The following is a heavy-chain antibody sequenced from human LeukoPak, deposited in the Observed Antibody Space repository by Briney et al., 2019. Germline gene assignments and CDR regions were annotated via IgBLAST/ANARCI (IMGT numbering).Heavy chain of an antibody. Sequence: GGSLRLSCAASGFTFSSYARSWVRQAPGKGLEWVSAISGSGGSKYYADSVKGLFTLSRDNSKNTLYLQMNSLRGEDTAVYYCAKLPERIAAAGTDWFDPWGEGTLVTVSS. J-gene: IGHJ5*02. D-gene: IGHD6-13*01. CDR3: AKLPERIAAAGTDWFDP. CDR1: GFTFSSYA. CDR2: ISGSGGSK. V-gene: IGHV3-23*01.